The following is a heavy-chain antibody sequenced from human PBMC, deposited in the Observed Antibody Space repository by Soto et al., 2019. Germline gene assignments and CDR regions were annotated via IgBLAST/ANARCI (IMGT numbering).Heavy chain of an antibody. D-gene: IGHD4-17*01. V-gene: IGHV1-3*01. CDR2: INAGTGQV. J-gene: IGHJ3*02. CDR3: ARVMAVQAFDI. Sequence: ASVKVSCKASGYTFTRYGIHWVRQAPGQGLEWVGWINAGTGQVKYSQKFQGRVSITRDTSASTAYMELSSLKSEDTAVYYCARVMAVQAFDIWGQGTKVTVSS. CDR1: GYTFTRYG.